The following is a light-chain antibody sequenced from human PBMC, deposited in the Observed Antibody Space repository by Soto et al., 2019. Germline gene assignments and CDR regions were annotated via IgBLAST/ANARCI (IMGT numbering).Light chain of an antibody. CDR1: QSISSY. V-gene: IGKV1-39*01. Sequence: DIQMTQSPSSLSASVGDRVTITCRASQSISSYLNWYQQKPGKAPKLLIYAASSLQCGVPSKFSCSGSGTDFSLTSSSLQPEGLANNDCPPRYSTPYPFGPGHKLQIK. J-gene: IGKJ2*01. CDR2: AAS. CDR3: PPRYSTPYP.